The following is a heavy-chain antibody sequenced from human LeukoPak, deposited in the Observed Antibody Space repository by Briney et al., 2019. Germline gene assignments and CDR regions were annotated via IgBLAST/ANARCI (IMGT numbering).Heavy chain of an antibody. CDR2: ISYSGTT. CDR1: GASISSHY. D-gene: IGHD1-7*01. J-gene: IGHJ4*02. V-gene: IGHV4-59*11. Sequence: PSETLSLTCTVSGASISSHYWSWIRQPPGKGLEWIGYISYSGTTKYNASLKSRVTISADTSKSHFSLNLSSVTAADTAVYYCARELELRSEGSFDYWGQGTLVTVSS. CDR3: ARELELRSEGSFDY.